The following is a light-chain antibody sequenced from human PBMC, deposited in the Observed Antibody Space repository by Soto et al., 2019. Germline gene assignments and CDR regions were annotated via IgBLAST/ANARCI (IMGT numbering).Light chain of an antibody. J-gene: IGKJ4*01. V-gene: IGKV3-11*01. Sequence: ETVLTQSPATLSLSPGDGATLSCRASQSVSSFLAWYQQKPGQAPRLLIYDASNRATGIPARFSGSGSGTDFTLTISSLEPEDFAVYYCQQHTNWPLTFGGGTKVDI. CDR1: QSVSSF. CDR3: QQHTNWPLT. CDR2: DAS.